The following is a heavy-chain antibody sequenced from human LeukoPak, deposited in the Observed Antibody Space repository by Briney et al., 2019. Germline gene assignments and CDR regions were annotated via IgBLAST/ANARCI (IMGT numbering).Heavy chain of an antibody. Sequence: GGSLRLSCAASGLTFSSYAMNWVRQAPGKGLEWVSTISASGGSTYYADSVKGRFTISRDNSKSTLYLQMNSLRADDTAVYYCAKVGGTPSSSSYFDYWGQGTLVTVSS. CDR3: AKVGGTPSSSSYFDY. V-gene: IGHV3-23*01. CDR2: ISASGGST. CDR1: GLTFSSYA. J-gene: IGHJ4*02. D-gene: IGHD6-6*01.